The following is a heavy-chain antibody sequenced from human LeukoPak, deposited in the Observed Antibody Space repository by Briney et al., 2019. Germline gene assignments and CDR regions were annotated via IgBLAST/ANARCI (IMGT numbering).Heavy chain of an antibody. Sequence: SETLSLTCAVYGGSFSGYYWSWIRQPPGKGLEWIGEINHSGSTNYNPSLKSRVTISVDTSKNQFSLKLSSVTAADTAVYYCARLTTDIAAAGTHFDYWGQGTLVTVSS. CDR1: GGSFSGYY. J-gene: IGHJ4*02. CDR3: ARLTTDIAAAGTHFDY. CDR2: INHSGST. D-gene: IGHD6-13*01. V-gene: IGHV4-34*01.